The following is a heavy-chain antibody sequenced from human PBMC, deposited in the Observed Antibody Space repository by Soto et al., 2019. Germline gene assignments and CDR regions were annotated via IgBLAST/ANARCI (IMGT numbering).Heavy chain of an antibody. CDR1: GFPFASYG. V-gene: IGHV1-18*01. CDR3: ARDLPFVATTSRPGIDY. CDR2: ISSHTGKT. Sequence: QVHLLQSGAEVKKPGASVKVSCKASGFPFASYGISWVRQAPGRGLEWLGWISSHTGKTSYAQNVQGRVTLTTDTSTGTAYMELRTLRSDDSAVYYCARDLPFVATTSRPGIDYWGQGTLVTVSS. J-gene: IGHJ4*02. D-gene: IGHD5-12*01.